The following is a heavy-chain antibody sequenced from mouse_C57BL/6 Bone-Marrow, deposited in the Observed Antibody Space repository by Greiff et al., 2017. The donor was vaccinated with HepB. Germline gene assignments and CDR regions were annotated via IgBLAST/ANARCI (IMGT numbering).Heavy chain of an antibody. Sequence: QVQLQQSGAELVRPGASVKLSCKASGYTFTDYYINWVKQRPGQGLEWIARIYPGSGNTYYNEKFKGKATLTAENSSSTAYMQLSSLTSEDSAVYFCERKGYGNYEGYWGQGTTLTVSS. CDR3: ERKGYGNYEGY. CDR2: IYPGSGNT. V-gene: IGHV1-76*01. CDR1: GYTFTDYY. D-gene: IGHD2-1*01. J-gene: IGHJ2*01.